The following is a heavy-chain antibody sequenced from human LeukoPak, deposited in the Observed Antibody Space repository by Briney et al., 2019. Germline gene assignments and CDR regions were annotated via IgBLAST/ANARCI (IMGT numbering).Heavy chain of an antibody. J-gene: IGHJ4*02. V-gene: IGHV4-39*07. CDR3: ASMGGGSYLAQYYFDY. CDR1: GGSISSSSYY. Sequence: SETLSLTCTVSGGSISSSSYYWGWIRQPPGKGLEWIGSIYYSGSTYYNPSLKSRVTISVDRSKNQFSLKLSSVTAADTAVYYCASMGGGSYLAQYYFDYWGQGTLVTVSS. CDR2: IYYSGST. D-gene: IGHD1-26*01.